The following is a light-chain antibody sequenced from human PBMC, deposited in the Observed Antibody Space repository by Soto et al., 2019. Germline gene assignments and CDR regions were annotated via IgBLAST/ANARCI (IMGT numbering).Light chain of an antibody. CDR3: ERYDTLPGT. J-gene: IGKJ3*01. CDR2: AAS. V-gene: IGKV1-27*01. CDR1: QGISNY. Sequence: DIQMTQSPISLSASVGDRVTITCRASQGISNYVAWYQQKPGKVPSLLSYAASMLHSGVPSRFSGSGSGTDVTLPISSLQPEDVATYYCERYDTLPGTFGPGTKVDI.